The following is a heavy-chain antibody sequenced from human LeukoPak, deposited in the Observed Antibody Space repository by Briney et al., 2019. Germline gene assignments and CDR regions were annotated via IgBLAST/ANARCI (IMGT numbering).Heavy chain of an antibody. J-gene: IGHJ6*02. D-gene: IGHD6-6*01. CDR1: GGSISSGGYY. CDR2: IYYSGST. Sequence: SQTLSLTCTVSGGSISSGGYYWSWIRQHPGKGLEWIGYIYYSGSTYYNPSLKSRVTISVDTSKNQFSLKLSSVTAADTAVYYCARHSTSKAARTTYYYYYGMDVWGQGTTVTVSS. CDR3: ARHSTSKAARTTYYYYYGMDV. V-gene: IGHV4-31*03.